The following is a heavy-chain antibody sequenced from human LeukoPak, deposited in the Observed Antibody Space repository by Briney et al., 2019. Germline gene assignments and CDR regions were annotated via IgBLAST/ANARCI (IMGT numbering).Heavy chain of an antibody. V-gene: IGHV4-30-4*01. Sequence: SETLSLTCTVVGGLISRIEYYWSWIRQSPVKGLEWLGHIYHTGTTLYSPHLNNRLTVSVDSSRNQFSLTLNSVTAADTAVYYCASVSVWELATHPGGSFDYWGRGILVTVSS. CDR1: GGLISRIEYY. CDR3: ASVSVWELATHPGGSFDY. CDR2: IYHTGTT. D-gene: IGHD1-26*01. J-gene: IGHJ4*02.